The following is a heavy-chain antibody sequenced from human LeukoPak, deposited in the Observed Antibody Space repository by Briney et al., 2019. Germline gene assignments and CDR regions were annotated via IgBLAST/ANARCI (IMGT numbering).Heavy chain of an antibody. J-gene: IGHJ4*02. CDR1: GYTFNNYY. Sequence: ASVKVSCKASGYTFNNYYITWVRQAPGQGLEWMGWISVYNGNTNYVQKFQGRVTMTTDKSTSTAYMELRSLRSDDTAMYYCARSYCSGSSCYYFDHWGQGTPVTVSS. CDR3: ARSYCSGSSCYYFDH. V-gene: IGHV1-18*01. CDR2: ISVYNGNT. D-gene: IGHD2-15*01.